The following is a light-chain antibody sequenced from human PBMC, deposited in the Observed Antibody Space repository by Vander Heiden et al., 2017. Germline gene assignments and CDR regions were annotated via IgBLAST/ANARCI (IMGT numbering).Light chain of an antibody. J-gene: IGKJ4*01. CDR2: AAS. V-gene: IGKV1-6*01. CDR1: QDIRSD. CDR3: RQDYNCPLT. Sequence: TQMTQSPPSLSASVGDRVTITCRASQDIRSDLGSYQQKPGKAPKLLIYAASSLQSRVPSTFSGSGSGTDFTLTISSLQPEDFATYYCRQDYNCPLTFGGGTKVEIK.